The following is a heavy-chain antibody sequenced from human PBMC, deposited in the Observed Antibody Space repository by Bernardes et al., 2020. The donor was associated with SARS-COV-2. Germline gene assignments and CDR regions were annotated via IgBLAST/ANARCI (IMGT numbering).Heavy chain of an antibody. CDR3: AHNLYEYTTHEIWLDS. Sequence: SSSTRAKPTQTLTLTCSFSGFSLSTSGVGVGWIRQPPGQALEWLALIYWNDDKRYSPSLKSRLTITKDTSKNQVVLTMTNMDPVDTATYYCAHNLYEYTTHEIWLDSWSQGTMNTGSS. V-gene: IGHV2-5*01. J-gene: IGHJ5*01. D-gene: IGHD3-16*01. CDR1: GFSLSTSGVG. CDR2: IYWNDDK.